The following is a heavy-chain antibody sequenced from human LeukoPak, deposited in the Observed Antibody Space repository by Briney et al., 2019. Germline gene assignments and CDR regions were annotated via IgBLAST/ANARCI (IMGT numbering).Heavy chain of an antibody. CDR1: GFTFSTYG. Sequence: GGSLRLSCAASGFTFSTYGMHWVRQAPGKGLEWVEFMRYVGANKYYADSVKGRFTISRDNSKTTLYLQMNSLGAEDTAVYYCAKESGDHFEAFDIWGQGTMVTVSS. CDR3: AKESGDHFEAFDI. J-gene: IGHJ3*02. V-gene: IGHV3-30*02. CDR2: MRYVGANK. D-gene: IGHD1-26*01.